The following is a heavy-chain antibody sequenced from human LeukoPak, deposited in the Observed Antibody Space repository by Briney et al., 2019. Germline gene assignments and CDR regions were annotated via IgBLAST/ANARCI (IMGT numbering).Heavy chain of an antibody. V-gene: IGHV3-21*01. CDR3: GRDVFGSYGVDY. CDR1: GFIISSYS. Sequence: GGSLRLSCAASGFIISSYSMNWVRQAPGKGLEWVSFISSSSSYIYYADSVKGRFTISRDNAKNSLYLQMNSLRAEDTAVYYCGRDVFGSYGVDYWGQGTLVTVSS. CDR2: ISSSSSYI. D-gene: IGHD5-18*01. J-gene: IGHJ4*02.